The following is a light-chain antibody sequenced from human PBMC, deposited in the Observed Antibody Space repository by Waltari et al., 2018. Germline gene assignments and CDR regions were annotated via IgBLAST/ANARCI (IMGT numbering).Light chain of an antibody. J-gene: IGKJ5*01. Sequence: AIQLIQSPSSLSASVGDRVTITCRASQCINSALAWYQQKPGKAPKLLIYDASSLESGVPSRFSGSGYGTDFTLTISSLQPEDFATYYCQQFKSFLITFGQGTRLEIK. CDR3: QQFKSFLIT. CDR2: DAS. V-gene: IGKV1-13*02. CDR1: QCINSA.